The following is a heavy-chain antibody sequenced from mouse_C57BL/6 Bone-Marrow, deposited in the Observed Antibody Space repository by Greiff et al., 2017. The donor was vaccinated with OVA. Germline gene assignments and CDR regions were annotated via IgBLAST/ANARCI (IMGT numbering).Heavy chain of an antibody. CDR3: ARSRWLPNAKDY. D-gene: IGHD2-3*01. V-gene: IGHV1-64*01. CDR2: IHPNSGST. CDR1: GYTFTSYW. J-gene: IGHJ4*01. Sequence: VQLQQPGAELVKPGASVKLSCKASGYTFTSYWMHWVKQRPGQGLEWIGMIHPNSGSTNYNEKFKSKATLTVDKSSSTAYMQLSSLTSEDSAVYYCARSRWLPNAKDYWGQGTSVTVSS.